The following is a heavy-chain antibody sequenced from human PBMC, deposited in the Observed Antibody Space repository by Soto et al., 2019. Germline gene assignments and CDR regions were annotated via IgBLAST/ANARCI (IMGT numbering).Heavy chain of an antibody. D-gene: IGHD3-10*01. Sequence: QVQLVQSGAEVKKPGASVKVSCKASGYTFTNYDINWVRQAPGQGLEWMGWMNPNTGNTGYGHKFQGRVTMTRDNSISPALMELSSLRSDDTAVYYCETRRSMVRGVNHMDVWGRGPTVTVSS. CDR2: MNPNTGNT. V-gene: IGHV1-8*01. CDR3: ETRRSMVRGVNHMDV. J-gene: IGHJ6*02. CDR1: GYTFTNYD.